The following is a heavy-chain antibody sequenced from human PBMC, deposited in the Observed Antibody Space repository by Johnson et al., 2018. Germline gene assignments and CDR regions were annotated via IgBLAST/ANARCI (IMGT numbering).Heavy chain of an antibody. Sequence: VQLVQSGGDLVQPGGSLRLSCVTSGFPFNVHAMSWVRQSPGKGLEWVSTIGTPEQTYYAGSVKGRFTVSRDASKNTVYLQMSGLRAEDTALSYCVKDFVNGNGVYDPFDVWGQGTMVTISS. V-gene: IGHV3-23*04. CDR3: VKDFVNGNGVYDPFDV. CDR1: GFPFNVHA. J-gene: IGHJ3*01. D-gene: IGHD6-6*01. CDR2: IGTPEQT.